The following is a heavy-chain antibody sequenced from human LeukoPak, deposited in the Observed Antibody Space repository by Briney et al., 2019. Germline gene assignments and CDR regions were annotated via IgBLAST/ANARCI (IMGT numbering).Heavy chain of an antibody. Sequence: SETLSLTCTVSGGSISSGDYYWSWIRQPPGKGLEWIGYIYYSGSTYYNPSLKSRVTISVDTSKNQFSLRLTSVTAADTAVYYCARDPPEDLAIAFDIWGQGTMVTVSS. CDR2: IYYSGST. V-gene: IGHV4-30-4*02. J-gene: IGHJ3*02. CDR1: GGSISSGDYY. CDR3: ARDPPEDLAIAFDI. D-gene: IGHD3-3*02.